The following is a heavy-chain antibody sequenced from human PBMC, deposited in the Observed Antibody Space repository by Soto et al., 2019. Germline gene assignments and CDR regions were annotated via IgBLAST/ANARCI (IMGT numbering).Heavy chain of an antibody. V-gene: IGHV1-69*06. Sequence: QVQLVQSGAEVKKPGSSVKVSCKASGGTFSSYAISWVRQAPGQGLEWMGGIIPIFGTANYAQKFQGRVTITADKSTSTAYMELSSLSSEDTAVDYCAIAYKGYYDSSGYFNYVGQGTLVAVSS. J-gene: IGHJ4*02. CDR3: AIAYKGYYDSSGYFNY. D-gene: IGHD3-22*01. CDR2: IIPIFGTA. CDR1: GGTFSSYA.